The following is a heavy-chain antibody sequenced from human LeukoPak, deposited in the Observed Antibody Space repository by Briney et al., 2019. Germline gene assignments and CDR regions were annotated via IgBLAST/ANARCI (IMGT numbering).Heavy chain of an antibody. J-gene: IGHJ4*02. Sequence: SETLSLTCTVSGGSVSSGNYYWSWIRQPPGKGLEWIGYIYYSGSTNYNPSLKSRVTMSVDTSKNQFSLKLTSVTAADTAVYFCARDIYSSSWTAPYSCGQGTLVTVSS. CDR1: GGSVSSGNYY. D-gene: IGHD6-13*01. CDR3: ARDIYSSSWTAPYS. CDR2: IYYSGST. V-gene: IGHV4-61*01.